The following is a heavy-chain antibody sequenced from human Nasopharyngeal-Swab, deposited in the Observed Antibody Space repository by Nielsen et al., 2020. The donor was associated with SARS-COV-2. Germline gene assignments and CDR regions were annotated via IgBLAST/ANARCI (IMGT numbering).Heavy chain of an antibody. CDR1: GHTFTSYY. CDR2: INPSGGST. D-gene: IGHD3-16*02. Sequence: ASVKVSCKASGHTFTSYYMHWVRQAPGQGLEWMGIINPSGGSTSYAQKFQGRVTMTRDTSTSTVYMELSSLRSEDTAVYYCARDGFWGLRLGELSLYLAGMDVWGQGTTVTVSS. J-gene: IGHJ6*02. V-gene: IGHV1-46*01. CDR3: ARDGFWGLRLGELSLYLAGMDV.